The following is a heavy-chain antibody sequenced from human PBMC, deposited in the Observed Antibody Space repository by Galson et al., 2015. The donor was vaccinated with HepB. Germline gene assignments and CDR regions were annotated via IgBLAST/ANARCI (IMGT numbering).Heavy chain of an antibody. J-gene: IGHJ6*03. CDR2: ISYDGSNK. CDR1: GFTFSSYA. D-gene: IGHD3-16*02. V-gene: IGHV3-30-3*01. CDR3: AKDTSSVADYVWGSYRGLLYYMDV. Sequence: SLRLSCAASGFTFSSYAMHWVRQAPGKGLEWVAVISYDGSNKYYADSVKGRFTISRDNSKNTLYLQMNSLRAEDTAVYYCAKDTSSVADYVWGSYRGLLYYMDVWGKGTTVTVSS.